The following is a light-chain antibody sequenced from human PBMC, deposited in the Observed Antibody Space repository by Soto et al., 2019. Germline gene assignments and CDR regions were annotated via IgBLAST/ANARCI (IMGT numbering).Light chain of an antibody. CDR2: ATS. CDR3: QQYGRSSFT. CDR1: QSVSSSY. J-gene: IGKJ2*01. Sequence: EIVLTQSPGTLSLSSGERATLSCRASQSVSSSYLAWYQQKPGQAPRLLVYATSSRATGIPDRFSGSGSGTDITLTICRLEPEDFAVYYCQQYGRSSFTFGQGTKLEIK. V-gene: IGKV3-20*01.